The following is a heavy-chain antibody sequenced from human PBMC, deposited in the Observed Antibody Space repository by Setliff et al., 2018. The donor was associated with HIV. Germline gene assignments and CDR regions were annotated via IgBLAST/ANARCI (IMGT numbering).Heavy chain of an antibody. V-gene: IGHV4-39*01. J-gene: IGHJ5*02. Sequence: LSLTCTVSGASISSSTYYWGWIRQPPGKGLEWIGTIYYSGSTYYNPSLKSRVTISVDTSKNQFSLKLSSVTAADTAVYYCATYADRESNRFDPWGQGILVTVSS. CDR3: ATYADRESNRFDP. CDR1: GASISSSTYY. D-gene: IGHD3-10*01. CDR2: IYYSGST.